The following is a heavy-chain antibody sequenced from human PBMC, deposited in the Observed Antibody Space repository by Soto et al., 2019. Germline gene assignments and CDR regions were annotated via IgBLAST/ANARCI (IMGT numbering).Heavy chain of an antibody. J-gene: IGHJ5*02. CDR2: IILALGTP. CDR3: GRYCTNTKCRGGYYLDL. Sequence: QVLLVQSGAEMKQPGSSVSVSCRASGDSFTNYAFTWVRQAPGQGPEWLGGIILALGTPHYSQRFQGRLTITEDESSSTVYMELCSLRLDDTAVYYCGRYCTNTKCRGGYYLDLWGQGTLLTVSS. V-gene: IGHV1-69*01. D-gene: IGHD2-8*01. CDR1: GDSFTNYA.